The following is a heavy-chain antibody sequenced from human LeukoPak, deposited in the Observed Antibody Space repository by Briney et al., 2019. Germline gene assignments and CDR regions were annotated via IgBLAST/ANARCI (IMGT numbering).Heavy chain of an antibody. V-gene: IGHV3-23*01. J-gene: IGHJ4*02. CDR1: GFTFSSYA. CDR3: AKDGPQDCSSTSCYGYRIEGHY. Sequence: PGGSLRLSCAVSGFTFSSYAMSWVRQAPGKGLEWVAGIGDSGRQTYYADSVKGRFTISRDNSKNTLYLQMNSLRAEDTAVYYCAKDGPQDCSSTSCYGYRIEGHYWGQGTLVTVSS. CDR2: IGDSGRQT. D-gene: IGHD2-2*01.